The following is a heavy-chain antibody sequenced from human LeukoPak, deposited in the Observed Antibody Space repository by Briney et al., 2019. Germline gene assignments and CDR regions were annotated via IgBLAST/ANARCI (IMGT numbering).Heavy chain of an antibody. V-gene: IGHV4-34*01. Sequence: SETLSLTCAVYGGSFSGYYWSWIRQPPGKGLEWIGEINHSGSTNYNPSLKSRVTISVDTSKNQFSLKLSSVTAADTAVYYCARGLTGDYDFWSGYYYYWYFDLWGRGTLVTVSS. CDR2: INHSGST. J-gene: IGHJ2*01. CDR1: GGSFSGYY. CDR3: ARGLTGDYDFWSGYYYYWYFDL. D-gene: IGHD3-3*01.